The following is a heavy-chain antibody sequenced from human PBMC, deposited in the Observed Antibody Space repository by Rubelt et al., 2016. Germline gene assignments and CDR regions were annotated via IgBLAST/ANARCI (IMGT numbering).Heavy chain of an antibody. Sequence: EVQLLESGGGLVQPGGSLRLSCAASGFTFSTYAMSWVRQAPGKGLEWVSPIRRGGDTYYADSVKGRFTISRDNSKKTLYLQMNGLRAEDTAVYYCANPACTGDCLPTFDYWGQGTLVTVSS. CDR2: IRRGGDT. J-gene: IGHJ4*02. CDR3: ANPACTGDCLPTFDY. V-gene: IGHV3-23*01. D-gene: IGHD2-21*02. CDR1: GFTFSTYA.